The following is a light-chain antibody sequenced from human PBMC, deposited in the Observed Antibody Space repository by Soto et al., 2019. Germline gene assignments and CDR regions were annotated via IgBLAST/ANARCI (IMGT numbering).Light chain of an antibody. J-gene: IGLJ3*02. CDR1: SSNIGRNT. V-gene: IGLV1-44*01. CDR2: RSD. Sequence: QSALTQPPSASGTPGQRVTISCSGSSSNIGRNTVKWYRQLPGTAPKLLIGRSDQRPSGVPDRFSGSQFGTSASLAISGLQSEDEADYICAAWDDSLNAWAFGGGTKVTVL. CDR3: AAWDDSLNAWA.